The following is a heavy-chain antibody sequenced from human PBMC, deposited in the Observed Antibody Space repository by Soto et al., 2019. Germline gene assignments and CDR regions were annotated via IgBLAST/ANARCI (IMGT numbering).Heavy chain of an antibody. J-gene: IGHJ6*02. V-gene: IGHV5-51*01. Sequence: PGELMKISSKASGYSFIIHWIGWVRQMPGKGLEWMGIIYPGDSDTRYNPSFQGQVTISVDKSISTAYLQWSSLKASDTAMYYCERRSNVMDVWRQGTTVTVSS. CDR3: ERRSNVMDV. D-gene: IGHD3-10*01. CDR2: IYPGDSDT. CDR1: GYSFIIHW.